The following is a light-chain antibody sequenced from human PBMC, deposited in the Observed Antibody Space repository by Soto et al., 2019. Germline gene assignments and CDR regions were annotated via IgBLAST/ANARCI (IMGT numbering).Light chain of an antibody. CDR1: QGVANY. J-gene: IGKJ1*01. CDR2: AAS. V-gene: IGKV1-9*01. CDR3: QQSYSTPWT. Sequence: DIQLTQSPSLLSASVGDRVTITFRASQGVANYFAWYQQKPGKAPKLLIYAASTLQGGVPSRFRGSGSGTDFTLTISTLQPEDFATYYCQQSYSTPWTFGQGTKVDIK.